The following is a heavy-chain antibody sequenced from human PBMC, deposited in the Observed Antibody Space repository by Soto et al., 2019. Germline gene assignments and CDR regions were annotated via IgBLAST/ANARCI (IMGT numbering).Heavy chain of an antibody. V-gene: IGHV3-7*01. D-gene: IGHD2-2*01. CDR1: GFTFSSHW. Sequence: HPGGSLRLSCEASGFTFSSHWLTWIRQAPGKGLEWVANINQAGSQKYYMESVKGRFTISRDNARSSLFLEMDSLRGDDTAVYFCARRHYAMDVWGQGTSVTVSS. CDR2: INQAGSQK. CDR3: ARRHYAMDV. J-gene: IGHJ6*01.